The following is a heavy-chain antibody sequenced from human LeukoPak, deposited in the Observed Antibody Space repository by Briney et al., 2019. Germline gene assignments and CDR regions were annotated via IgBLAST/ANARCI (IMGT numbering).Heavy chain of an antibody. CDR2: VHPVTGGT. CDR3: ARVARTIYGSGLFAFDI. CDR1: GYTFTTYL. V-gene: IGHV1-46*01. D-gene: IGHD3-10*01. J-gene: IGHJ3*02. Sequence: ASVKVSCKASGYTFTTYLIHWARQAPGQGLEWMGEVHPVTGGTNYAQRFQGRVTMTRDTSTSTVYMELSSLRSEDTAVYFCARVARTIYGSGLFAFDIWGQGTMVTVSS.